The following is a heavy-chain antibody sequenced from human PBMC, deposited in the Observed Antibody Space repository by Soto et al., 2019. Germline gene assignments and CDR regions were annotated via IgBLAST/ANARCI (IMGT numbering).Heavy chain of an antibody. CDR1: GASISGFY. CDR3: VRDRTKTLRDWFDP. CDR2: IYATGTT. Sequence: SETLSLTCTVSGASISGFYWSWIRKSAGKGLEWIGRIYATGTTDYNPSLKSRVMMSVDTSKKQFSLKLRSVTAADTAVYYCVRDRTKTLRDWFDPWGQGISVIVSS. D-gene: IGHD1-1*01. J-gene: IGHJ5*02. V-gene: IGHV4-4*07.